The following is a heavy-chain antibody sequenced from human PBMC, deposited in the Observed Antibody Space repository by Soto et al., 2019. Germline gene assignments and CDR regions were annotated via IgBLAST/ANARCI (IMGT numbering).Heavy chain of an antibody. J-gene: IGHJ4*02. V-gene: IGHV1-24*01. D-gene: IGHD2-15*01. CDR2: FDPEDGET. Sequence: ASVKVSCKVSGYTLTELSMHWVRQAPGKGLEWMGGFDPEDGETIYAQKFQGRVTMTEDTSTDTAYMELSSLRSEDTAVYSCATGRCRGGSCHVIDYWGQGTLVTVSS. CDR3: ATGRCRGGSCHVIDY. CDR1: GYTLTELS.